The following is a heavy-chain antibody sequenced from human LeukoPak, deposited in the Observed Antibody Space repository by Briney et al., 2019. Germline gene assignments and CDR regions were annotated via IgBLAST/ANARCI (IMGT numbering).Heavy chain of an antibody. D-gene: IGHD5-24*01. CDR3: ARVARDGYNFYRLFDY. CDR1: GFTFSSYW. Sequence: GGSLRLSCAASGFTFSSYWMHWVRQAPGKGLVWVSRSNSDGSSTSYADSVKGRFTISRDNAKNTLYLQMNSLRAEDTAVYYCARVARDGYNFYRLFDYWGQGTLVTVSS. CDR2: SNSDGSST. J-gene: IGHJ4*02. V-gene: IGHV3-74*01.